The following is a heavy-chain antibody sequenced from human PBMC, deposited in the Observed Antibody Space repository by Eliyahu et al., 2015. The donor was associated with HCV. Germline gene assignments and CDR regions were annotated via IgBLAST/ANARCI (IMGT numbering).Heavy chain of an antibody. Sequence: VSCKASGYTFTSHAMHWVRQAPGQGLQWIGWINTNTGNPTYAQGFTGRFVFSLDTSVSTSYLQISSLKAEDTAMYYCASERSSISFDPWGQGTLVTVSS. CDR2: INTNTGNP. D-gene: IGHD3-9*01. CDR3: ASERSSISFDP. V-gene: IGHV7-4-1*02. CDR1: GYTFTSHA. J-gene: IGHJ5*02.